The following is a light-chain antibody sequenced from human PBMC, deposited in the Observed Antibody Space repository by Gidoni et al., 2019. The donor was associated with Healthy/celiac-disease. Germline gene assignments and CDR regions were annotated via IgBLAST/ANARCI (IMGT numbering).Light chain of an antibody. CDR2: GAS. V-gene: IGKV3-20*01. CDR3: QQYGSSPT. Sequence: EIVLTQSPGTLSLSPGERATLSCRASQSVSSSYLAWYQQKPGQAPRLLIYGASSRATGIPERLSGSGSGTDVTLTISRLEPEDFAVYYCQQYGSSPTFGQGTKVEIK. J-gene: IGKJ1*01. CDR1: QSVSSSY.